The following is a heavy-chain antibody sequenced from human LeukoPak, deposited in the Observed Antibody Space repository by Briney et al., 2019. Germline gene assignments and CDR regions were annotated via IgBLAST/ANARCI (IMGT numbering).Heavy chain of an antibody. V-gene: IGHV3-23*01. D-gene: IGHD3-22*01. J-gene: IGHJ4*02. CDR1: GFTFSSYA. Sequence: GGSLRLSCAASGFTFSSYAMSWVRQAPGKGLEWVSAISGSGGGTYYADSVKGRVTISRDNSKNTLYLQMNSLRAEDTAVYYCVPFYDSSGYDYWGQGTLVTVSS. CDR3: VPFYDSSGYDY. CDR2: ISGSGGGT.